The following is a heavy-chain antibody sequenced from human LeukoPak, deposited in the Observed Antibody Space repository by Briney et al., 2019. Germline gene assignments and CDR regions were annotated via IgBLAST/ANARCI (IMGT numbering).Heavy chain of an antibody. CDR1: GFTFSSYA. V-gene: IGHV3-30-3*01. J-gene: IGHJ4*02. Sequence: PGRSLRLSCAASGFTFSSYAMRWVRQAPGKGLEWVAVISYDGSNKYYADSVKGRFTISRDNSKNTLYLQMNSLRAEDTAVYYCARVSDSSGYVDYWGQGTLVTVSS. CDR3: ARVSDSSGYVDY. CDR2: ISYDGSNK. D-gene: IGHD6-19*01.